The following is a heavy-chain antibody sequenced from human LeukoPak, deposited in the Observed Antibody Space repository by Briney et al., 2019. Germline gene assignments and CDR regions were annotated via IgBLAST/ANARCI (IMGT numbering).Heavy chain of an antibody. D-gene: IGHD5-18*01. J-gene: IGHJ4*02. Sequence: ASVKVSCKTSGCTFTHYYIHWGRQAPGQGLEWMGIINPSGGSTNYAQTFQGRLSMTRDTSTSTVYMELSSLRSEDTAVYYCAGGAYSYVQDFWGQGTLVTVSS. CDR3: AGGAYSYVQDF. CDR1: GCTFTHYY. V-gene: IGHV1-46*01. CDR2: INPSGGST.